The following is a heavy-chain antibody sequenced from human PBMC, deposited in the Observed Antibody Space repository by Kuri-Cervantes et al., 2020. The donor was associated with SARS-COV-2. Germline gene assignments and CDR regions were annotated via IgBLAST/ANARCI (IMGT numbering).Heavy chain of an antibody. D-gene: IGHD3-22*01. V-gene: IGHV3-30-3*01. CDR3: ATPREYYDSSGSFDY. J-gene: IGHJ4*02. CDR1: GFTFSSYA. Sequence: GGSLRLSCAASGFTFSSYAMHWVRQAPGKGLEWVAVISYDGSNKYYADSVKGRFTISRDNSKNTLYLQMNSLRAEDTAVYYRATPREYYDSSGSFDYWGQGTLVTVSS. CDR2: ISYDGSNK.